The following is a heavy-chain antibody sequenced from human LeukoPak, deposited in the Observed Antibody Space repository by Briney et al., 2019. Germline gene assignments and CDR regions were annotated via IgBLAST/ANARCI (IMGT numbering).Heavy chain of an antibody. V-gene: IGHV1-2*02. Sequence: ASVKVSCKASGYTFTGYYMHWVRQAPGQGLEWMGWINPNSGGTNHAQKFQGRVTMTRDTSISTAYMELSRLRSDDTAVYYCAKDQGGFSYYYDSSGYYYVYWGQGTLVTVSS. CDR1: GYTFTGYY. J-gene: IGHJ4*02. CDR2: INPNSGGT. D-gene: IGHD3-22*01. CDR3: AKDQGGFSYYYDSSGYYYVY.